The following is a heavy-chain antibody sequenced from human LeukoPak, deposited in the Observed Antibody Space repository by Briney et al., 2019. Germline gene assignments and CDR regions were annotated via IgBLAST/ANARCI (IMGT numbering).Heavy chain of an antibody. D-gene: IGHD2-2*01. V-gene: IGHV3-66*01. CDR2: IYSGGST. Sequence: GGSLRLSCAASGFTVSSNYMSWVRQAPGKGLEWASVIYSGGSTYYADSVKGRFTISRDNSKNTLYLQMNSLRAEDTAVYYCARGVVGGIPHVWGQGTLVTVSS. CDR3: ARGVVGGIPHV. J-gene: IGHJ4*02. CDR1: GFTVSSNY.